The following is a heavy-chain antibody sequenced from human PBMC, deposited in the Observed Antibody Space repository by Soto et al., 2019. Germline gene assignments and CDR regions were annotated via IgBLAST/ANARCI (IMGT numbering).Heavy chain of an antibody. CDR1: GLSVTNDW. J-gene: IGHJ4*02. CDR3: STAGQWYFWTASYFEH. Sequence: GGSLRLSCAASGLSVTNDWLSWFRQTPGKGLEWVGGSKPKTDRGETRQYAASVKGRFIISRDDSKDILYLQMNSLKTDDTGVYYCSTAGQWYFWTASYFEHWGQGTPVTVSS. V-gene: IGHV3-15*01. CDR2: SKPKTDRGETR. D-gene: IGHD3-3*01.